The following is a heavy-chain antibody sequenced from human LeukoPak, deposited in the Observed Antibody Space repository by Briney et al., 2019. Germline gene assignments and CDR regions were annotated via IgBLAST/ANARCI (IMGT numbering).Heavy chain of an antibody. CDR2: IYHSGST. CDR3: ARAGYYDSSGSFDY. Sequence: PSETLSLTCTVSGYSISSGYYWGWIRQPPGKGLEWIGSIYHSGSTYYNPSLKSRVTISVDTSKNQFSLKLSSVTAADTAVYYCARAGYYDSSGSFDYWGQGTLVTVS. D-gene: IGHD3-22*01. J-gene: IGHJ4*02. V-gene: IGHV4-38-2*02. CDR1: GYSISSGYY.